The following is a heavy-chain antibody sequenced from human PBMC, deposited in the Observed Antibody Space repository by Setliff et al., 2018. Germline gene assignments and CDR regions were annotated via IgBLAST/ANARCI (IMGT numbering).Heavy chain of an antibody. CDR2: IHYSGST. CDR3: ARFLDPRDGYQNSPGFDF. V-gene: IGHV4-59*01. D-gene: IGHD2-21*01. Sequence: SETLSLTCAVCGGSFSTFYRSWIRQSPEKGLEWIAYIHYSGSTNQNPSLKSRVTISLDTPKNQFSLKLSYMTAADTAVYYCARFLDPRDGYQNSPGFDFWGQGALVTV. CDR1: GGSFSTFY. J-gene: IGHJ4*02.